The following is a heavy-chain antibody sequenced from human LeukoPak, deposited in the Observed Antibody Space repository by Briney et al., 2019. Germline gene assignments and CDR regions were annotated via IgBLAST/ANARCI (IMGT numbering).Heavy chain of an antibody. V-gene: IGHV4-59*08. Sequence: PSETLSLTCTVSGGSIRSYSWSWVRQSPGKGLQWIGSVSYTGNTKYNPSLKSRVTMSESTSRNLFSLKLSSVTAEDTAVYYCARRRSRGSGTYRYYFSAMDVWGQGTTVTVSS. CDR2: VSYTGNT. J-gene: IGHJ6*02. D-gene: IGHD1-26*01. CDR1: GGSIRSYS. CDR3: ARRRSRGSGTYRYYFSAMDV.